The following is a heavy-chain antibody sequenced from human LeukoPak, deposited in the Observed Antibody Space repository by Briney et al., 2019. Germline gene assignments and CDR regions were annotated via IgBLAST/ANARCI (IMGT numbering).Heavy chain of an antibody. V-gene: IGHV4-59*01. CDR1: GGSISSYY. Sequence: SETLSLTCTVSGGSISSYYWSWIRQPPGKGLEWIGYIYYSGSTNYNPSLKSRVTISVDTAKNQFSLKLGSVTAADTAVYYCTSAASGILDYWGQGTLVTVSS. CDR2: IYYSGST. J-gene: IGHJ4*02. CDR3: TSAASGILDY. D-gene: IGHD1-26*01.